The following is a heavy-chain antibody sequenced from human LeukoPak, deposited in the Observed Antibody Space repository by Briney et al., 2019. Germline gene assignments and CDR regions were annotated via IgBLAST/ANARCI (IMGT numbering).Heavy chain of an antibody. CDR2: IIPILGIA. D-gene: IGHD3-3*01. CDR1: GGTFSSYA. V-gene: IGHV1-69*04. J-gene: IGHJ3*02. Sequence: ASVKVSCKASGGTFSSYAISWVRQAPGQGLEWMGRIIPILGIANYAQKFQGRVTITADKSTSTAYMELSSLRSEDTAVYYCARISYDFWSGYPLDAFDIWGQGTMVTVSS. CDR3: ARISYDFWSGYPLDAFDI.